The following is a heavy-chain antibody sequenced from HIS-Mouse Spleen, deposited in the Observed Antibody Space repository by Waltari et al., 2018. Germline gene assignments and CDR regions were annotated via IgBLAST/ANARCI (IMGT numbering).Heavy chain of an antibody. CDR1: GYTFTSAD. D-gene: IGHD4-4*01. CDR2: MNPNSGNT. V-gene: IGHV1-8*01. J-gene: IGHJ4*02. Sequence: QVQLVQSGAEGKKPGASGKVSCKASGYTFTSADINWVRQATGQGLEWMGWMNPNSGNTGYAQKFQGRVTMTRNTSISTAYMELSSLRSEDTAVYYCARGHDYSNYFDYWGQGTLVTVSS. CDR3: ARGHDYSNYFDY.